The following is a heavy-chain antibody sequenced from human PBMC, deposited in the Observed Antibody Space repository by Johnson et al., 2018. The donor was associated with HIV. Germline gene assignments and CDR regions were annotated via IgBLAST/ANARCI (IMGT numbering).Heavy chain of an antibody. J-gene: IGHJ3*02. CDR2: IKQDGSEK. D-gene: IGHD3-22*01. CDR3: ARDKPIVVVMKSDAFDI. Sequence: VQLVESGGSLVQPGGSLRLSCAASGFTFSSYWMSWVRQAPGKGLEWVANIKQDGSEKYYVDSVKGRFTISRDNAKNSLYLQMNSLRAEDTAVYYCARDKPIVVVMKSDAFDIWGQGTMVTVSS. CDR1: GFTFSSYW. V-gene: IGHV3-7*01.